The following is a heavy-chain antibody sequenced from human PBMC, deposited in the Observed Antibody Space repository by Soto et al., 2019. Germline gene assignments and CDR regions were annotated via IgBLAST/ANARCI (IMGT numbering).Heavy chain of an antibody. Sequence: VQLLESGGGLVQSGESLTLSCVASQFTFNIDAMTWVRQAQGKGLEWASSLSGSGASIYYADSVKGRFTISRDKSKKTLDLQRHSLRAEETAVYWCARDNWNGAYYGLDVWGQGTTVTVS. CDR3: ARDNWNGAYYGLDV. V-gene: IGHV3-23*01. CDR1: QFTFNIDA. CDR2: LSGSGASI. J-gene: IGHJ6*02. D-gene: IGHD1-20*01.